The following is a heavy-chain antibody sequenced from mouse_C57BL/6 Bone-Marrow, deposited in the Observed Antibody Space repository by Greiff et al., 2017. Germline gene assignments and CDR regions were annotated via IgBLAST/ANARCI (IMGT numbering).Heavy chain of an antibody. CDR3: TRSLRYSGTDY. D-gene: IGHD3-3*01. Sequence: EVQLQQSGAELVKPGASVKLSCTASGFTFTDYYIHWVKQRTEQGLEWIGRIYPEGGDTKYAKKFQGKATMTADTSSNTAYMQLSSLTSEDTAVYYCTRSLRYSGTDYWGQGTTLTVSA. CDR1: GFTFTDYY. CDR2: IYPEGGDT. J-gene: IGHJ2*01. V-gene: IGHV14-2*01.